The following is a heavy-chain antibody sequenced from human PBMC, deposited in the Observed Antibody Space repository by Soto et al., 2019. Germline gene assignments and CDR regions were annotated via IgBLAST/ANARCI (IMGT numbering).Heavy chain of an antibody. CDR3: AKVVGWSYGPGASYYFDY. CDR2: ISGSGGST. V-gene: IGHV3-23*01. Sequence: XGSLILSCAASGFTFSSYAMSWVRQAPGKGLEWVSAISGSGGSTYYADSVKGRFTISRDNSKNTLYLQMNSLRAEDTAVYYCAKVVGWSYGPGASYYFDYWGQGTLATVSS. J-gene: IGHJ4*02. D-gene: IGHD5-18*01. CDR1: GFTFSSYA.